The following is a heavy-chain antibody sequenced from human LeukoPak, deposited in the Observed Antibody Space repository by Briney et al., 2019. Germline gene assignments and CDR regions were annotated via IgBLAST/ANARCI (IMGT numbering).Heavy chain of an antibody. CDR2: IYYSGST. J-gene: IGHJ4*02. V-gene: IGHV4-59*01. CDR3: ARSGGYDFWSGYYFDY. CDR1: GGSISSYY. Sequence: SETLSLTCTVSGGSISSYYWSWIRQPPGKGLEWIGYIYYSGSTNYNPSLKSRVTISVDTSKNQFSLKLSSVTAADTAVYYCARSGGYDFWSGYYFDYWGQGTLVTVSS. D-gene: IGHD3-3*01.